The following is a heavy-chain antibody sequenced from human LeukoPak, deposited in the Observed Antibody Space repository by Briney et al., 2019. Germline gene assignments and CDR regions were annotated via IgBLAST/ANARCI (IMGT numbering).Heavy chain of an antibody. D-gene: IGHD5-18*01. J-gene: IGHJ6*03. V-gene: IGHV4-59*01. CDR3: ARELRYRYGLKPYYYYMDV. CDR1: GGSISSYY. Sequence: SETLSLTCTVSGGSISSYYWSWIRQPPGKGLEWIGYIYYSGSTNYNPSLKSRVTISVDSSKNQFSLKLSSVTAADTAVYYCARELRYRYGLKPYYYYMDVWGKGTTVTISS. CDR2: IYYSGST.